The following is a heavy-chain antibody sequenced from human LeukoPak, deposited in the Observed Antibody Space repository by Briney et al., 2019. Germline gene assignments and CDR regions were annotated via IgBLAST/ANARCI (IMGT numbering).Heavy chain of an antibody. CDR3: ARDDSQGAVAGTFDF. Sequence: ASVKVSCKASGYTFTKYGVSWVRQAPGQGLEWMAWISAYNGHTNYAQKFQDRVTLTTDTSTNTAYTELRSLTSDDTAHYFCARDDSQGAVAGTFDFWGQGTLVTVSS. CDR2: ISAYNGHT. CDR1: GYTFTKYG. V-gene: IGHV1-18*01. J-gene: IGHJ4*02. D-gene: IGHD6-19*01.